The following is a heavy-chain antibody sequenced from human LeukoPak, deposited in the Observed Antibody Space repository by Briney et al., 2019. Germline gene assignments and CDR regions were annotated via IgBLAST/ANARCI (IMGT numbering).Heavy chain of an antibody. V-gene: IGHV3-21*01. J-gene: IGHJ4*02. Sequence: GGSLRLSCAASGFTFSSYSMNWVRQAPGKGLEWVSSISSSSSYLYYADSVKGRFTISRDNAKNSLYLQMNSLRAEDTAVYYCASYYYDSSGYYYDYWGQGTLVTVSS. CDR2: ISSSSSYL. CDR1: GFTFSSYS. CDR3: ASYYYDSSGYYYDY. D-gene: IGHD3-22*01.